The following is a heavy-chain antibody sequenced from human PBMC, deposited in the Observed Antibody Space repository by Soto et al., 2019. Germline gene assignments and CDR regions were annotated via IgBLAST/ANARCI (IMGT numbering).Heavy chain of an antibody. D-gene: IGHD1-26*01. Sequence: QVQLHQWGAGLLKPSETLSLTCGVYGGSLSGYYWTWVRQPPGRGLEWIGESNHSGGTKYNPSLKTRVKISLDMSKNQFSLKLNSVTAADTAAYYCARGRGGAREYFYYGMDVWGQGNTVTVSS. CDR2: SNHSGGT. V-gene: IGHV4-34*01. J-gene: IGHJ6*02. CDR3: ARGRGGAREYFYYGMDV. CDR1: GGSLSGYY.